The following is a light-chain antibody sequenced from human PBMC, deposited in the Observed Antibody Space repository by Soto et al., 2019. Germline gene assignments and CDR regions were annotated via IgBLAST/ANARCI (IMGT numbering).Light chain of an antibody. V-gene: IGLV2-23*01. J-gene: IGLJ3*02. Sequence: QSALTQPASVSGSPGQSITISCTGTSSDVGSYNLVSWYQQHPGKAPKVMIYEGYKRPSGVSNRFSGSKSGNTASLTISGLQAEDEADYYCCSYAGSSTLVFGGETKLTVL. CDR3: CSYAGSSTLV. CDR1: SSDVGSYNL. CDR2: EGY.